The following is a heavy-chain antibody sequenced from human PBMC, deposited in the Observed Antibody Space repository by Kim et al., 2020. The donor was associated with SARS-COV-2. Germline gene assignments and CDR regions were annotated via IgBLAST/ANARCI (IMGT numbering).Heavy chain of an antibody. D-gene: IGHD3-10*01. J-gene: IGHJ4*02. CDR2: ISYDGSNK. V-gene: IGHV3-30*18. CDR3: AKDRTALYYGSGSYFCY. Sequence: LSLTCAASGFTFSSYGMHWVRQAPGKGLEWVAVISYDGSNKYYADSVKGRFTISRDNSKNTLYLQMNSLRGEDTAVYYCAKDRTALYYGSGSYFCYWGQGTLVTVSS. CDR1: GFTFSSYG.